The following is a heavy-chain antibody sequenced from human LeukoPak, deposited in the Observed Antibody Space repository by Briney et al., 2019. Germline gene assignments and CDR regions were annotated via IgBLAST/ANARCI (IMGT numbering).Heavy chain of an antibody. V-gene: IGHV3-21*01. CDR3: ARDHGGYQLPFGY. CDR1: GFTFSGYS. CDR2: ISSSSSYI. Sequence: PGGSLRLSCAASGFTFSGYSMNWVRQAPGKGLEWVSSISSSSSYIYYADSVKGRFTISRDNAKNSLYLQMNSLRAEDTAVYYCARDHGGYQLPFGYWGQGTLVTVSS. J-gene: IGHJ4*02. D-gene: IGHD5-12*01.